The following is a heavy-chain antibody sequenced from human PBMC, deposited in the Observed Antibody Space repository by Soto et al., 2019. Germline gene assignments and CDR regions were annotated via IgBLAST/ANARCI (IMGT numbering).Heavy chain of an antibody. J-gene: IGHJ4*02. V-gene: IGHV3-23*01. D-gene: IGHD3-9*01. Sequence: PGGSLRLSCAASGFTFNNYAIHWVRQAPGEGLEWVSSISGGGTGTYSADAVKGRFTISSDKSRNTVYLQMSSLRAEDTAVHYCAKGHYYDIYGNWGANQALDYWGQGSLGTVSS. CDR3: AKGHYYDIYGNWGANQALDY. CDR2: ISGGGTGT. CDR1: GFTFNNYA.